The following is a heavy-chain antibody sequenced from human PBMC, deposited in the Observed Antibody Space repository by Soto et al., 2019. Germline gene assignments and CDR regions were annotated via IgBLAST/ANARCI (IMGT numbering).Heavy chain of an antibody. J-gene: IGHJ6*02. V-gene: IGHV1-69*13. CDR3: ARVRIVPNYYYGMDV. Sequence: ASVKVSCKASGYTFTSYYMHWVRQAPGQGLEWMGGIIPIFGTANYAQKFQGRVTITADESTSTAYMELSSLRSEDTAVYYCARVRIVPNYYYGMDVWGQGTTVTVSS. CDR1: GYTFTSYY. CDR2: IIPIFGTA. D-gene: IGHD2-8*01.